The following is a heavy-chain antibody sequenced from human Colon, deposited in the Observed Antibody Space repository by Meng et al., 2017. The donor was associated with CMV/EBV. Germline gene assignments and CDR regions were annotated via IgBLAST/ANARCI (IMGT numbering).Heavy chain of an antibody. V-gene: IGHV4-38-2*02. Sequence: SETLSLTCSVSGYFISHDYYWGWIRQPSEKGLEWIGSIHHTERTYYNPSLKSRATISVDTSKNQFYLKLSSVTAADTAVYYCARVSCSKSSYYYYGMDVWGQGTTVTVSS. CDR3: ARVSCSKSSYYYYGMDV. CDR2: IHHTERT. J-gene: IGHJ6*02. D-gene: IGHD2-2*01. CDR1: GYFISHDYY.